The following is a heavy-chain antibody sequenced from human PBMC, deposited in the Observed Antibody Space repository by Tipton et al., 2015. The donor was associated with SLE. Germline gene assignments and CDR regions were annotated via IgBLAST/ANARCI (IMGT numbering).Heavy chain of an antibody. CDR1: GFTVSSTC. J-gene: IGHJ3*02. D-gene: IGHD3-10*01. CDR3: AREYQGSFYVNGAFDM. V-gene: IGHV3-7*01. Sequence: GSLRLSCAASGFTVSSTCMSWVRQAPGKGLEWVARIEPDGSEEFYVDSVRGRFIISRDNAKSSLYLQMNSLNAEDAAVYYCAREYQGSFYVNGAFDMWGQGTVVTVSS. CDR2: IEPDGSEE.